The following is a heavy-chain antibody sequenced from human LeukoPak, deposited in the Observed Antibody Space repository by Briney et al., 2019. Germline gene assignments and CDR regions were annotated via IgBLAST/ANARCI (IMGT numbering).Heavy chain of an antibody. CDR1: GDSFSYFY. CDR2: IYNSGST. CDR3: ARPVPSRLGWFDP. Sequence: SETLSLTCTVSGDSFSYFYWSWIRQPPGKGLEWIGYIYNSGSTSYNPSLKSRVTISVDTSKNRFSLKLTSVTAADTAVYYCARPVPSRLGWFDPWGQGTLVTVSS. D-gene: IGHD1-1*01. V-gene: IGHV4-4*08. J-gene: IGHJ5*02.